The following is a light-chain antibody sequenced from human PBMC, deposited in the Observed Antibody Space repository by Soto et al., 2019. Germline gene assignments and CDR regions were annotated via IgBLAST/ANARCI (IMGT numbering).Light chain of an antibody. CDR2: SYD. V-gene: IGLV1-44*01. CDR1: SSNLGDNT. J-gene: IGLJ1*01. Sequence: QSVLTQPPSASGTPGQRVTISCSTSSSNLGDNTVNWYQHVPGTAPKLLIYSYDQRPSGVPDRFPGSKSGTSASLAISGLQSEDEADYYCAAWDASLDGYVFGTGTKLTVL. CDR3: AAWDASLDGYV.